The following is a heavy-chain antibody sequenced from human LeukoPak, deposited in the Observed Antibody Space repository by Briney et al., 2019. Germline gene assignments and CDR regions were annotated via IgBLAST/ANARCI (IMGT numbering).Heavy chain of an antibody. CDR1: GFTVSSNS. V-gene: IGHV3-53*01. Sequence: GGSLRLSCTVSGFTVSSNSMSWVRQAPGKGLEWVSFIYSAGSTHYSDSVKGRFTISIDNSKNTLYLQMNSLRAEDTAVYYCARRAGAYTHPYDYWGQGTLVTISS. CDR2: IYSAGST. CDR3: ARRAGAYTHPYDY. D-gene: IGHD3-16*01. J-gene: IGHJ4*02.